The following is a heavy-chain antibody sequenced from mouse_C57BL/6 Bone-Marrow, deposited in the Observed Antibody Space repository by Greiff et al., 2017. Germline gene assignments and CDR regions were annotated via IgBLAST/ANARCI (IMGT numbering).Heavy chain of an antibody. D-gene: IGHD1-1*01. Sequence: VKLQESGPGILQPSQTLSLTCSFSGFSLSTFGMGVGWIRQPSGKGLEWLAHIWWDDDKYYNPALKSRLTISKDTSKNQVFLKIANVDTADTATYYCAVYYYGSSYIFDYWGQGTTLTVSS. CDR3: AVYYYGSSYIFDY. V-gene: IGHV8-8*01. CDR1: GFSLSTFGMG. J-gene: IGHJ2*01. CDR2: IWWDDDK.